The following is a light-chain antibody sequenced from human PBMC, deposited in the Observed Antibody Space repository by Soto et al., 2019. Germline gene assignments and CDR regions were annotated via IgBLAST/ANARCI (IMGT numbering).Light chain of an antibody. CDR3: NSYTTSSTYV. Sequence: QSVLTQPASVSGSPGQSITISCTGTSSDVGGYNYVSWYQHHPGEAPRLIIFQVTKRPSGVSNRFSGSKSGNTASLTISGLQTEDEADYFCNSYTTSSTYVFGSGTKLTVL. J-gene: IGLJ1*01. CDR1: SSDVGGYNY. V-gene: IGLV2-14*01. CDR2: QVT.